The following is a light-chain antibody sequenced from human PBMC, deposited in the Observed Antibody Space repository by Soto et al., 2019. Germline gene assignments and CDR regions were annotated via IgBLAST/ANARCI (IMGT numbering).Light chain of an antibody. CDR3: AAWDDSLRGVV. CDR1: SSNIGSNF. J-gene: IGLJ2*01. Sequence: QSVLTQPPSASGTPRQWVTISCSGSSSNIGSNFAYWYQQLPGAAPKLLIYRNNQRPSGVPDRFSGSKSGSSASLAISGLRSEDEADYYCAAWDDSLRGVVFGGGTKLTVL. CDR2: RNN. V-gene: IGLV1-47*01.